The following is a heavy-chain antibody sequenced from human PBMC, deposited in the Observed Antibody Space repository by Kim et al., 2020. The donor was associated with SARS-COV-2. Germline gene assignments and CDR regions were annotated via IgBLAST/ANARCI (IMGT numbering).Heavy chain of an antibody. V-gene: IGHV3-30-3*01. CDR2: ISYGGNNK. J-gene: IGHJ4*02. CDR1: GFTFSSKA. CDR3: VREYYGYPFDY. D-gene: IGHD3-3*01. Sequence: GGSLRLSCAASGFTFSSKAMHWVRQAPGKGLEWVAVISYGGNNKYYADSVKGRFTISRDNSKNTLYLQMDSLRAEDTAVYYCVREYYGYPFDYWGQGTLVAVSS.